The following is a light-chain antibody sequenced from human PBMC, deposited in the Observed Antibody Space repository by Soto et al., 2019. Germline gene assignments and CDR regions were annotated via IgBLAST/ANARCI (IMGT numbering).Light chain of an antibody. J-gene: IGLJ1*01. V-gene: IGLV2-11*01. CDR3: RSYAGSYPLV. CDR1: GSDVGGYNY. CDR2: DVN. Sequence: QSALTQPRSVSGAPGQSVTISFTGTGSDVGGYNYVSWYQQHPGKAPKLMIYDVNKRPSGVPDRVSGSKSGNTASLTISGLQAEDEADYYCRSYAGSYPLVFATETKVTAL.